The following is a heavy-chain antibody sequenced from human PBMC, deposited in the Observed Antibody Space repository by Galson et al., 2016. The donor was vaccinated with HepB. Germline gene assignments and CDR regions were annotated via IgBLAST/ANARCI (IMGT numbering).Heavy chain of an antibody. J-gene: IGHJ5*02. CDR1: GYTFNNYG. V-gene: IGHV1-18*01. CDR2: VSGYHGKS. CDR3: ARDYRHSDYVDFFDP. Sequence: SVKVSCKASGYTFNNYGVSWVRQAPGQGLEWMGWVSGYHGKSNLAQKFQGRLTMTTDVSTTTAYMELRSRTSDDTAVYYCARDYRHSDYVDFFDPWGQGTLITVSS. D-gene: IGHD4/OR15-4a*01.